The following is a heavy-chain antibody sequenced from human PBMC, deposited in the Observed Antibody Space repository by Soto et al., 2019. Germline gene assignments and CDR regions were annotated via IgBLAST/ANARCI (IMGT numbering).Heavy chain of an antibody. D-gene: IGHD3-22*01. CDR3: ARDSDDSSGYYLLGVYYFDY. Sequence: GGSLRLSCAASGFTFSSYSMNWVRQAPGKGLEMVSYISSSSSTIYYADSVKGRFTISRDNAKNSLYLQMNSLRAEDTAVYYCARDSDDSSGYYLLGVYYFDYWGQGTLVPSPQ. CDR1: GFTFSSYS. J-gene: IGHJ4*02. V-gene: IGHV3-48*01. CDR2: ISSSSSTI.